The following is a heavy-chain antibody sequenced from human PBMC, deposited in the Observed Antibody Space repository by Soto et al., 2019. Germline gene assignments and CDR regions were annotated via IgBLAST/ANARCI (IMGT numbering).Heavy chain of an antibody. CDR3: ARRDYYDSSGPHGAFDI. D-gene: IGHD3-22*01. V-gene: IGHV5-51*01. Sequence: GESLKISCKASGYSFINYWVAWVRQMPGKGLEWMGIIYPGDSDTRYSPSFQGQVTISADKSISTAYLQWSSLKASDTAMYYCARRDYYDSSGPHGAFDIWGQGTMVTVSS. CDR1: GYSFINYW. CDR2: IYPGDSDT. J-gene: IGHJ3*02.